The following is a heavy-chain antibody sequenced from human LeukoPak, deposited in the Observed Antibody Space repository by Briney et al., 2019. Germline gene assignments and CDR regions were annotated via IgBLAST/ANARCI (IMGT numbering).Heavy chain of an antibody. Sequence: ASGKVSCKASGYTFTGYYMHWVRQAPGQGLEWMGWINPNSGGTNYAQKFQGRVTMTRDTSISTAYMELSRLRSDDTAVYYCASMTGTTEWFDPWGQGTLVTVSS. V-gene: IGHV1-2*02. J-gene: IGHJ5*02. CDR2: INPNSGGT. D-gene: IGHD1-7*01. CDR1: GYTFTGYY. CDR3: ASMTGTTEWFDP.